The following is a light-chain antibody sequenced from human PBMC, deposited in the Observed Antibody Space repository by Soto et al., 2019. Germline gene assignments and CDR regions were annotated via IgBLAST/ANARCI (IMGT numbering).Light chain of an antibody. V-gene: IGKV2-28*01. CDR3: MHPLQIPIT. Sequence: DVVMRQWPLGVHVTPVGAASRACTSIQRLLHSNSNTYLAWYLQKPGQSPQLLIYLGSNRAPGVSDRFSGGGSGTHFTLNISSVQAEDVGIYFCMHPLQIPITFGQGTRLEI. CDR1: QRLLHSNSNTY. J-gene: IGKJ5*01. CDR2: LGS.